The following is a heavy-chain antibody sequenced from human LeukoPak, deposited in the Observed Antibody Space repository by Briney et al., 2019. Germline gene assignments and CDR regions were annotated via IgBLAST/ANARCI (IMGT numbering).Heavy chain of an antibody. CDR3: ARGEMATIEDAFDI. CDR2: INHSGST. CDR1: GYSISSGYY. D-gene: IGHD5-24*01. J-gene: IGHJ3*02. Sequence: SETLSLTCTVSGYSISSGYYWGWIRQPPGKGLEWIGEINHSGSTNYNPSLKSRVTISVDTSKNQFSLNLSSVTAADTAVYYCARGEMATIEDAFDIWGQGTMVTVSS. V-gene: IGHV4-38-2*02.